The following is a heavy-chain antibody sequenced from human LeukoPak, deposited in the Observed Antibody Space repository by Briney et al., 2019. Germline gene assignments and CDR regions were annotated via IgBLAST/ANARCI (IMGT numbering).Heavy chain of an antibody. CDR3: AKMEGQRLYDYCMDV. Sequence: GGSLRLSCAASGFAFSNFAITWVRQAPGKGLEWVSAMSGSGYYTYYVESVKGRFAISRDNSKNTLHLHMNSLRVDDTAVYYCAKMEGQRLYDYCMDVWGRGTTVTVSS. CDR2: MSGSGYYT. D-gene: IGHD3-3*01. V-gene: IGHV3-23*01. CDR1: GFAFSNFA. J-gene: IGHJ6*03.